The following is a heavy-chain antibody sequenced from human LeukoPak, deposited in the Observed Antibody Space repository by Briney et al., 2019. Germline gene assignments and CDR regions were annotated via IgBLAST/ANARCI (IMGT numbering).Heavy chain of an antibody. CDR3: ARSNHGCHDY. CDR1: GFTFSSYW. V-gene: IGHV3-74*01. Sequence: PGGSLRLSCAASGFTFSSYWMHWVRQAPGKGLVWVSRINNDGSSTPYADSVKGRFTISRDIAKNTLYLQMNSLRAEDTAVYYCARSNHGCHDYWGQGTLVTVSS. CDR2: INNDGSST. D-gene: IGHD4-11*01. J-gene: IGHJ4*02.